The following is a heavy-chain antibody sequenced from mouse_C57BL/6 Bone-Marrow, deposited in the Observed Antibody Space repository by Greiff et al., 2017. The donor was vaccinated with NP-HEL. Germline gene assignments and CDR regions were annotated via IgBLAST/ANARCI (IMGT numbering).Heavy chain of an antibody. Sequence: VKLMESGAELVRPGASVTLSCKASGYTFTDYEMHWVKQTPVHGLEWIGAIDPETGGTAYNQKFKGKAILTADKSCSTAYMELRILSSEDSAVYYCTRNSLCYYINSVCFYYAMDYWGQGTSVTVSS. D-gene: IGHD2-5*01. J-gene: IGHJ4*01. CDR3: TRNSLCYYINSVCFYYAMDY. CDR2: IDPETGGT. V-gene: IGHV1-15*01. CDR1: GYTFTDYE.